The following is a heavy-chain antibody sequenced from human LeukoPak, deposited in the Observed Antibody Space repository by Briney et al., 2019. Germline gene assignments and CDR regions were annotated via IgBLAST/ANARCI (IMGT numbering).Heavy chain of an antibody. CDR1: GFTFSSYG. CDR2: IRYDGSNK. Sequence: GGSLRLSCAASGFTFSSYGMHWVRQAPGKGLEWVAFIRYDGSNKYYADSVKGRFTISRDNSKNTLYLQMNSLRAEDTAVYYCAKPPARVPYSYPDYWGQGTLVTVSS. D-gene: IGHD5-18*01. CDR3: AKPPARVPYSYPDY. J-gene: IGHJ4*02. V-gene: IGHV3-30*02.